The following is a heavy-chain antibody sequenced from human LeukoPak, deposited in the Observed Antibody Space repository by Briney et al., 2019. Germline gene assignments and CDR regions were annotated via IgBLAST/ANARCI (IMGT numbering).Heavy chain of an antibody. Sequence: PSETLSLTCIVFGASISSYYWSWIRQPPGKGLEWIGYIYTSGSTNYKPCLKRRVTISLHMSKQQFSLKLSSVTAAQTAVYYFPRRAGSSSSVYWGQGTVVSVSS. CDR2: IYTSGST. CDR1: GASISSYY. CDR3: PRRAGSSSSVY. D-gene: IGHD6-6*01. J-gene: IGHJ4*02. V-gene: IGHV4-4*09.